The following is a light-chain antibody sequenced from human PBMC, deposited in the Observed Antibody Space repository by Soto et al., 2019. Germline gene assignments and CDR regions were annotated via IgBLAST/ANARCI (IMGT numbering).Light chain of an antibody. CDR3: CSYAGATMYV. CDR1: TSDVGSYNV. J-gene: IGLJ1*01. V-gene: IGLV2-23*02. CDR2: EIS. Sequence: QSALTQPASVSGSPGQSITISCTGTTSDVGSYNVVSWYQQYPGKAPKLIIYEISKRPSGVSNRFSGSKSGNTASLTISGLQAEEEADYYCCSYAGATMYVFGTGTKVTVL.